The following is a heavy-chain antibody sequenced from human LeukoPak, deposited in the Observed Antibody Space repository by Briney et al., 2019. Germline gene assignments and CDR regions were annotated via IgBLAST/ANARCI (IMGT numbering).Heavy chain of an antibody. Sequence: GGSLRLSCAASGFTVSSNYMSWVRQAPGKGLEWVSIIYSGGTTYYADSVKGRFTISRHNSQNTLFLQMNSLRAEDTAVYYCASVDFWSTYFFDYWGQGTLVTVPS. CDR3: ASVDFWSTYFFDY. V-gene: IGHV3-53*04. CDR1: GFTVSSNY. D-gene: IGHD3-3*01. J-gene: IGHJ4*02. CDR2: IYSGGTT.